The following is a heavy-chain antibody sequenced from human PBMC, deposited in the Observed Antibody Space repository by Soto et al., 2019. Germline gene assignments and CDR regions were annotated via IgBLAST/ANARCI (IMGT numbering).Heavy chain of an antibody. CDR3: ARQSYGDYDWFDP. J-gene: IGHJ5*02. D-gene: IGHD4-17*01. Sequence: SETLSLTCAVYGGSFSGYYWSWIRQPPGKGLEWIGEINHSGSTNYNPSLKSRVTISVDTSKNQFSLKLSSVTAADTAVYYCARQSYGDYDWFDPWGQGTLVTVSS. CDR2: INHSGST. CDR1: GGSFSGYY. V-gene: IGHV4-34*01.